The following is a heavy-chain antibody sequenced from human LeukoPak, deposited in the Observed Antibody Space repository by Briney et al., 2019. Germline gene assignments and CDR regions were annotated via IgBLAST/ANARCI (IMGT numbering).Heavy chain of an antibody. V-gene: IGHV1-8*01. CDR1: GYTFTSYD. J-gene: IGHJ5*02. CDR3: ASSRDWFDP. Sequence: GASVKVSCKASGYTFTSYDINWVRQASGQGLEWMGWMNPNSGNTGYVQKFQGRVTMTRNTSISTAYMELSSLRSEDTAVYYCASSRDWFDPWGQGTLVTVSS. CDR2: MNPNSGNT.